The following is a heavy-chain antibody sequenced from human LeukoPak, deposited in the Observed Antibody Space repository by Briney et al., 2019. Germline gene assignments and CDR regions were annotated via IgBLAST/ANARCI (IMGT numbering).Heavy chain of an antibody. CDR2: VYYTGRT. CDR3: ARHMSVSYDAFDL. Sequence: KASETLSLTCAVYGGSFSGYYWSWIRQPPGKGLEWIAYVYYTGRTLYNPSLESRVTISVDTSKTQISLKLTSVTAADTAVYYCARHMSVSYDAFDLWGRGTPVTVSS. V-gene: IGHV4-59*08. J-gene: IGHJ3*01. D-gene: IGHD3-10*01. CDR1: GGSFSGYY.